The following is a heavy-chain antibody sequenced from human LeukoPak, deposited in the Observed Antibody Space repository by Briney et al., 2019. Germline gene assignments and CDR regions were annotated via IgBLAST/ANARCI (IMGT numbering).Heavy chain of an antibody. V-gene: IGHV3-9*01. CDR3: AKVISSWNNY. J-gene: IGHJ4*02. CDR1: GFTFDDYA. D-gene: IGHD6-13*01. Sequence: GGSLRLSCAASGFTFDDYAMHWVRQAPGKGLEWVSGISWNSGSIGYADSVKGRFTISRDNAKTSLYLQMNSLRAEDTALYYCAKVISSWNNYWGQGTLVTVSS. CDR2: ISWNSGSI.